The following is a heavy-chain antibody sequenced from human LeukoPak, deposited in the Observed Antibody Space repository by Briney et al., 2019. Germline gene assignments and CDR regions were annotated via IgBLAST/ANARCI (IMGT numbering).Heavy chain of an antibody. CDR1: GFTFSSYA. Sequence: PGGSLRLSCVASGFTFSSYAMSWVRQAPGKGLEWVSAISGSGGTTYYADSVKDRFTISRDNSKNTLYLQMNSLRAEDTAVYYCAKDRGSSSGWDWGQGTLVTVSS. V-gene: IGHV3-23*01. J-gene: IGHJ4*02. CDR3: AKDRGSSSGWD. CDR2: ISGSGGTT. D-gene: IGHD6-19*01.